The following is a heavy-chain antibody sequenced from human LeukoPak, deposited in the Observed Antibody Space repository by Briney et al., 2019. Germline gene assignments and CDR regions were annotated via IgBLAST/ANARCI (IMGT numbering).Heavy chain of an antibody. D-gene: IGHD2-15*01. CDR2: IIPIFGTA. CDR3: VGYCSGGSCYPRSDMDV. V-gene: IGHV1-69*06. CDR1: GGTFSSYA. Sequence: SVNVSCKASGGTFSSYAISWVRQAPGQGLEWMGGIIPIFGTANYAQKFQGRVTITADKSTSTAYMELSSLRSEDTAVYYCVGYCSGGSCYPRSDMDVWGKGTTVTVSS. J-gene: IGHJ6*03.